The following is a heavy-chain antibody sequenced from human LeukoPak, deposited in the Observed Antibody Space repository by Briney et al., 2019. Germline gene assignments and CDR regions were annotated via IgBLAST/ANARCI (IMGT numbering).Heavy chain of an antibody. D-gene: IGHD3/OR15-3a*01. CDR2: IYYSGST. J-gene: IGHJ4*02. CDR1: GGSFSSGSYY. CDR3: ARTKTGYYTAQFDY. V-gene: IGHV4-61*01. Sequence: SETLSLTCTVSGGSFSSGSYYWSWIRQPPGKGLEWIGYIYYSGSTNYNPSLKSRVTISVDTSKNQFSLKLSSVTAADTAVYYCARTKTGYYTAQFDYWGQGTLVTVSS.